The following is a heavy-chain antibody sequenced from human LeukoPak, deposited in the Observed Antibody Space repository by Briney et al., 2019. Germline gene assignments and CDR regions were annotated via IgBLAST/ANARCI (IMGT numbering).Heavy chain of an antibody. J-gene: IGHJ5*02. D-gene: IGHD6-25*01. CDR2: IYYSGSA. Sequence: PSETLSLICTVSGGSISDSNYYWGWIRQPPGRGLEWIGNIYYSGSAYYSPSLKSRVTVSVDTSKNQFSLKLNSVTAADTAVYYCARQSTIAAARIDPWGQGTLVTVSS. CDR3: ARQSTIAAARIDP. V-gene: IGHV4-39*01. CDR1: GGSISDSNYY.